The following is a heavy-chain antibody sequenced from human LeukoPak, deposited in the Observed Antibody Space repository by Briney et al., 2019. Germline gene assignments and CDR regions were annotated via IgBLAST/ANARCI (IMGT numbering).Heavy chain of an antibody. V-gene: IGHV1-2*02. CDR1: GYTFTGYY. D-gene: IGHD3-3*01. CDR3: ARGRPMYYDFWSGYDYYYYGMDV. Sequence: ASVKVSCKASGYTFTGYYMHWVRQAPGQGLEWMGWINPNSGGTNYAQKFQGRVTMTRDTSISTAYMELSRPRSDDTAVYYCARGRPMYYDFWSGYDYYYYGMDVWGQGTTVTVSS. J-gene: IGHJ6*02. CDR2: INPNSGGT.